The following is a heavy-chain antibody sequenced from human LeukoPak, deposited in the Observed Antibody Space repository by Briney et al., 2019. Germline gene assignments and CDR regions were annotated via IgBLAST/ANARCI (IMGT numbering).Heavy chain of an antibody. V-gene: IGHV4-34*01. CDR3: AWRFSGIAAAGAGGYYFDY. Sequence: PSETLSLTCAVYGGSFSGYYWSWIRQPPGKGLEWIGEINHSGSTNYNPSLKSRVTISVDTSKNQFSLKLSSVTAADTAVYYCAWRFSGIAAAGAGGYYFDYWGQGTLVTVSS. J-gene: IGHJ4*02. D-gene: IGHD6-13*01. CDR1: GGSFSGYY. CDR2: INHSGST.